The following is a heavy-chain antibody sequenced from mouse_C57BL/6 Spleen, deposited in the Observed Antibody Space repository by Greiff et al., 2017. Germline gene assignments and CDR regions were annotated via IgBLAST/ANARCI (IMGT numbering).Heavy chain of an antibody. D-gene: IGHD4-1*01. CDR2: ISSGSSTI. J-gene: IGHJ1*03. Sequence: EVQLVESGGGLVKPGGSLKLSCAASGFTFSDYGMHWVRQAPEKGLEWVAYISSGSSTIYYEDTVKGRFTISRANAQNTLFLQMTSLRSEDTAMYYCARNWDWYFDVWGTGTTVTVSS. V-gene: IGHV5-17*01. CDR1: GFTFSDYG. CDR3: ARNWDWYFDV.